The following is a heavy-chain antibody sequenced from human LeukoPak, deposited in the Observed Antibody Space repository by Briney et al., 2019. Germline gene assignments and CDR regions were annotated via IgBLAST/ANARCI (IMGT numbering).Heavy chain of an antibody. D-gene: IGHD6-6*01. CDR2: ISAYNGNT. J-gene: IGHJ4*02. Sequence: ASVKVSCKASGYTFTSHGISWVRQAPGQGLEWMGWISAYNGNTNYAQKLQGRVTMTTDTSTSTAYMELRSLRSDDTAVYYCAREGSAARSPYYFDYWGQGTLVTVSS. CDR3: AREGSAARSPYYFDY. CDR1: GYTFTSHG. V-gene: IGHV1-18*01.